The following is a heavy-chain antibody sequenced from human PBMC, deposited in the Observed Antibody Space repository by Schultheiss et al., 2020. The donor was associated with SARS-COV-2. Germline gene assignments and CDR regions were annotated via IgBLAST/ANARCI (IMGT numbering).Heavy chain of an antibody. Sequence: SETLSLTCTVYGGSFSGYYWSWIRQPPGKGLEWIGEIYHSGSTNYNPSLKSRVTISVDTSKNQFSLKLSSVTAADTAVYYCARDDCSSTSCYFGYWGQGTLVTVSS. V-gene: IGHV4-34*01. J-gene: IGHJ4*02. D-gene: IGHD2-2*01. CDR3: ARDDCSSTSCYFGY. CDR2: IYHSGST. CDR1: GGSFSGYY.